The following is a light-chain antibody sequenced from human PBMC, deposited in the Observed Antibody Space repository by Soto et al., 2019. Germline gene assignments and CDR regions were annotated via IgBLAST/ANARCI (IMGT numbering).Light chain of an antibody. CDR1: SSDIGNYNY. CDR2: EVS. J-gene: IGLJ1*01. V-gene: IGLV2-14*01. Sequence: QSVLTQPASVSGSPGQSITISCTGTSSDIGNYNYVSWYRQYPGKAPKLMIYEVSNRPAGVSNRLSGSKSGNTASLTISGLQAEDEAGYYCSSYTSSSPYVFGTGTKATVL. CDR3: SSYTSSSPYV.